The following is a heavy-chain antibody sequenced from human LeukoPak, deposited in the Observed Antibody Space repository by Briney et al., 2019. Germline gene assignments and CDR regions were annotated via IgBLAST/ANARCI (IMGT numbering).Heavy chain of an antibody. J-gene: IGHJ3*02. CDR3: AKDPLPGAHVGPTNAFDI. CDR1: GFTFSSYA. V-gene: IGHV3-23*01. CDR2: ISGSGGST. Sequence: GGSLRLSCAASGFTFSSYAMSWVRQAPGKGLEWGSVISGSGGSTYYAYSVKGRFTISKDNSKNTLYLQMNSLRAEDTAVYYCAKDPLPGAHVGPTNAFDIWGQGTMVTVSS.